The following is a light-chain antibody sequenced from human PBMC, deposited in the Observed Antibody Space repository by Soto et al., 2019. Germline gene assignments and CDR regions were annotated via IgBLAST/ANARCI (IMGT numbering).Light chain of an antibody. CDR3: SSHTSTSVV. CDR2: DVS. CDR1: SSDVADYNY. V-gene: IGLV2-14*03. J-gene: IGLJ2*01. Sequence: QSALTQPASVSGSPGQSITISCTGTSSDVADYNYVSWYQQHPRKAPKLMIYDVSSRPSGVSNRFSGSKSGNTASLTISGLQAEDEAGYYCSSHTSTSVVFGGGTKLTVL.